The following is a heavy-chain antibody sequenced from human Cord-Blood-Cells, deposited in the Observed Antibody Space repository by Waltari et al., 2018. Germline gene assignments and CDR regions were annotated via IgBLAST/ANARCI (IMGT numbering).Heavy chain of an antibody. D-gene: IGHD6-6*01. V-gene: IGHV2-5*02. Sequence: QITLKESGPTLVKPTQTLTLTCTFSGFSLSTSGVGVGWIRQPPGKALEWLALIYWDDDKRYSPSLKSSLTITKDTSKNQVVLTMTNMDPVDTATYYCARMYSSSSSRHFDYWGQGTLVTVSS. J-gene: IGHJ4*02. CDR3: ARMYSSSSSRHFDY. CDR2: IYWDDDK. CDR1: GFSLSTSGVG.